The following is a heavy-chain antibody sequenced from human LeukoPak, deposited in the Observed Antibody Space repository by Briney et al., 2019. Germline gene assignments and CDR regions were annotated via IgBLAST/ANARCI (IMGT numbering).Heavy chain of an antibody. CDR3: ARASRYCSSTSCYGGPYYYYGMDV. CDR1: GYTFTSYG. J-gene: IGHJ6*04. Sequence: ASVKVSCKASGYTFTSYGISWVRQAPGQGLEWMGWISAYNGNTNYAQKLQGRVTMTTDTSTSTAYMELRSLRSDDTAVYYCARASRYCSSTSCYGGPYYYYGMDVWGKGTTVTVSS. V-gene: IGHV1-18*04. D-gene: IGHD2-2*01. CDR2: ISAYNGNT.